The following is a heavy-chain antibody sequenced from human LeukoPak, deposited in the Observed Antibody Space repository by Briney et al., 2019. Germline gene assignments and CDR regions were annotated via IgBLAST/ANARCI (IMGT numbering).Heavy chain of an antibody. V-gene: IGHV4-34*01. J-gene: IGHJ3*02. D-gene: IGHD2-15*01. CDR2: INHSGST. CDR1: GGSFSGYY. CDR3: ARDPGYCSGGSCYGHDAFGI. Sequence: SETLSLTCAVYGGSFSGYYWSWIRQPPGKGLEWIGEINHSGSTNYNPSLKSRVTISVDTPKNQFSLKLSSVTAADTAVYYCARDPGYCSGGSCYGHDAFGIWGQGTMVTVSS.